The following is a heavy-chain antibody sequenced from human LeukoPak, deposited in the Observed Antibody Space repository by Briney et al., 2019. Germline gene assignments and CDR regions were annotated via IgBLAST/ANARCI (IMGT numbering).Heavy chain of an antibody. Sequence: GGSLRLSCAASGFTFSSYSMNWVRQAPGKGLEWVSSISSSSSYIYYADSVKGRFTISRDNAKNSLYLQMNSLRAEDTAVHYCARQIGYCSSTSCYALDAFDIWGQGTKVTVSS. CDR3: ARQIGYCSSTSCYALDAFDI. CDR1: GFTFSSYS. CDR2: ISSSSSYI. J-gene: IGHJ3*02. D-gene: IGHD2-2*01. V-gene: IGHV3-21*01.